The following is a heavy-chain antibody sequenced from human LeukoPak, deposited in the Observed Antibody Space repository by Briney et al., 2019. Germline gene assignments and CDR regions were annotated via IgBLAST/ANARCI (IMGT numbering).Heavy chain of an antibody. V-gene: IGHV4-59*01. J-gene: IGHJ5*02. D-gene: IGHD3-9*01. CDR1: GGSISSYY. CDR2: IYYSGST. Sequence: SETLSLTCTVSGGSISSYYWSWIRQPPGKGLEWIGYIYYSGSTNYNHSLKSRVTISVDTSKNQFSLKLSSVTAADTAMYYCARDILTGYSNWFDPWGQGTLVTVSS. CDR3: ARDILTGYSNWFDP.